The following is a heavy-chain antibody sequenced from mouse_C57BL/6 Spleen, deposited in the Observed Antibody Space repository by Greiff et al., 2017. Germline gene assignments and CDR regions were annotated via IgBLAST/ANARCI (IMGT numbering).Heavy chain of an antibody. CDR3: ARSDYGSSRYAMDY. CDR2: IDPSDSYT. J-gene: IGHJ4*01. CDR1: GYTFTSYW. V-gene: IGHV1-50*01. Sequence: QVQLKQPGAELVKPGASVKLSCKASGYTFTSYWMQWVKQRPGQGLEWIGEIDPSDSYTNYNQKFKGKATLTVDTSSSTAYMQLSSLTSEDSAVYYCARSDYGSSRYAMDYWGQGTSVTVSS. D-gene: IGHD1-1*01.